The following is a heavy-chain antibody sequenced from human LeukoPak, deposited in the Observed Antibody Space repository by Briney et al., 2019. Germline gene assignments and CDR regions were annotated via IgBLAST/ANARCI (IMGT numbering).Heavy chain of an antibody. CDR1: GGPITSDY. V-gene: IGHV4-59*08. Sequence: SETLSLTYTVSGGPITSDYWSWIRQPPGQGLEWIGYISYSGSTYYNPSLKSRVTISVDTSKNQLSLRLSSVTAADTAVYYCAKHQRDSSGYHYFAYWGKGTLVTVSS. D-gene: IGHD3-22*01. CDR3: AKHQRDSSGYHYFAY. CDR2: ISYSGST. J-gene: IGHJ4*02.